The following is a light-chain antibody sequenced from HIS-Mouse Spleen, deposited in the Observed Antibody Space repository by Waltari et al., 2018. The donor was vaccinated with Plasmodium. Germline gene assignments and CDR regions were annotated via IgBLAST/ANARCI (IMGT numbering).Light chain of an antibody. CDR3: QQYGSSPYT. Sequence: EIGLTQYPGTLSLSPGERATLPCRASQSVSSSYLAWYQQKPGQAPRLLIYGASSRATGIPDRFSGSGSGTDFTLTISRLEPEDFAVYYCQQYGSSPYTFGQGTKLEIK. CDR2: GAS. V-gene: IGKV3-20*01. CDR1: QSVSSSY. J-gene: IGKJ2*01.